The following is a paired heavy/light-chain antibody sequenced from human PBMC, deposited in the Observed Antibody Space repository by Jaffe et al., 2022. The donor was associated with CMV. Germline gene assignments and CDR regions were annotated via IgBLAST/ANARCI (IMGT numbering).Heavy chain of an antibody. V-gene: IGHV4-4*07. CDR3: AREAHPNYYDSSGYLDY. J-gene: IGHJ4*02. Sequence: QVQLQESGPGLVKPSETLSLTCTVSGGSISSYYWSWIRQPAGKGLEWIGRIYTSGSTNYNPSLKSRVTMSVDTSKNQFSLKLSSVTAADTAVYYCAREAHPNYYDSSGYLDYWGQGTLVTVSS. CDR2: IYTSGST. D-gene: IGHD3-22*01. CDR1: GGSISSYY.
Light chain of an antibody. CDR2: KAS. CDR1: QSISSW. J-gene: IGKJ2*01. V-gene: IGKV1-5*03. CDR3: QQYNSYSRYT. Sequence: DIQMTQSPSTLSASVGDRVTITCRASQSISSWLAWYQQKPGKAPKLLIYKASSLESGVPSRFSGSGSGTEFTLTISSLQPDDFATYYCQQYNSYSRYTFGQGTKLEIK.